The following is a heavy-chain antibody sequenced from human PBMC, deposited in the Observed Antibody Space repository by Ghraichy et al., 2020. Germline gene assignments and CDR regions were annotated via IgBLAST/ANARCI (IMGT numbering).Heavy chain of an antibody. D-gene: IGHD2-2*01. CDR1: GDSLNNYY. CDR2: IYHNGRT. J-gene: IGHJ5*02. V-gene: IGHV4-59*01. Sequence: SETLSLTCTVSGDSLNNYYWSWIRQAPGKGLEWIGSIYHNGRTKYNPSLKSRVTMSVDTSKNQFSLSLTSVTAADTAVFYFARDQEWRASSSGFDPWGQGTLVSVS. CDR3: ARDQEWRASSSGFDP.